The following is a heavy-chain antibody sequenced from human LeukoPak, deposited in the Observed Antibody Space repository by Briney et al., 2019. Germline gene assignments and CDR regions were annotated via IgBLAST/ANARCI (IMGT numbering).Heavy chain of an antibody. CDR2: IYSGDIT. CDR3: AKDRKFVYYDSSGYYPAFDY. D-gene: IGHD3-22*01. V-gene: IGHV3-53*01. J-gene: IGHJ4*02. Sequence: GGSLRLSCAASGFTVSNNYMSWVRQAPGKGLEWVSVIYSGDITYYADSVKGRFTISRDNSRNTLFLQMNSLRAEDTAVYYCAKDRKFVYYDSSGYYPAFDYWGQGTLVTVSS. CDR1: GFTVSNNY.